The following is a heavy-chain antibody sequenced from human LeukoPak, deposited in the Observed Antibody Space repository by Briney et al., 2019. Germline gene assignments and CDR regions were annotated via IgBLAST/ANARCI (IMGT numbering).Heavy chain of an antibody. CDR2: ITTSSSYT. CDR1: GFSFSSYN. V-gene: IGHV3-21*01. D-gene: IGHD1-26*01. CDR3: ARDPYSGAYGDTYYYFMDV. J-gene: IGHJ6*03. Sequence: GGSLRLSCEASGFSFSSYNMDWVRQTPGKGLEWISSITTSSSYTFYADSVKGRFTISRDNARNSLYLQMNRLTAEDTAVYYCARDPYSGAYGDTYYYFMDVWGKGTTVTISS.